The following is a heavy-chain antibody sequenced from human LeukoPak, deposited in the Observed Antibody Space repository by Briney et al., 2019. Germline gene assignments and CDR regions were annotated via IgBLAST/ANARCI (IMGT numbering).Heavy chain of an antibody. D-gene: IGHD5-18*01. J-gene: IGHJ3*02. V-gene: IGHV4-59*01. CDR1: GGSISSYY. CDR3: ARDLGVMVRALDI. Sequence: SETLSLTCTVSGGSISSYYWSWIRQPPGKRLEWIGYIYYSGSTSYNPSLKSRVTISVDTSKNQISLKLSSVTAADTAVYYCARDLGVMVRALDIWGQGTMVIVSS. CDR2: IYYSGST.